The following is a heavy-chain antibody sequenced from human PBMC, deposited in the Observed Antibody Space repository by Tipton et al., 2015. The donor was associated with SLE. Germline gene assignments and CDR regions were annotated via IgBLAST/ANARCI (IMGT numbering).Heavy chain of an antibody. CDR3: AKPLYDYWSSSPLDS. D-gene: IGHD3-3*01. Sequence: LRLSCAVSDKSFTGFYWTWIRQPPGKGLEWIGQINHSGSTNYNPSLKSRVTMSIDTSKRQFSLRLNSVTAADTAVYYCAKPLYDYWSSSPLDSWGQGTLFTVSA. V-gene: IGHV4-34*01. CDR1: DKSFTGFY. CDR2: INHSGST. J-gene: IGHJ4*02.